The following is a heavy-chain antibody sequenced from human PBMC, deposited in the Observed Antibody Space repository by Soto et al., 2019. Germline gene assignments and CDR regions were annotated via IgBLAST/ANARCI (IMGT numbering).Heavy chain of an antibody. CDR1: GASISSSNW. J-gene: IGHJ4*02. Sequence: PSEPLSPTSPVSGASISSSNWCSWVRQPPGNGLEWIGEIYHSGSTNYNPSLKTRVTISVDKSKNQFSLKLSSVSAADTAVYYCAIITVTTADFGYWGQGTLVTGSS. CDR2: IYHSGST. V-gene: IGHV4-4*02. D-gene: IGHD4-17*01. CDR3: AIITVTTADFGY.